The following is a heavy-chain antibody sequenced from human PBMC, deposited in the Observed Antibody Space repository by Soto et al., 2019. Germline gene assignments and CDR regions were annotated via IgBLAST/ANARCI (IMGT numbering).Heavy chain of an antibody. CDR2: IDNGGNT. Sequence: TLSLTCTVSGRAFSINADFWYLAWIRQPPGKGLEWIWSIDNGGNTYYNPPLKSRVIISADTSKNQFSLSLNSVTAADTAGYYCVNRSLVGAKTWGKRILVTVS. CDR3: VNRSLVGAKT. CDR1: GRAFSINADF. V-gene: IGHV4-39*01. D-gene: IGHD3-16*01. J-gene: IGHJ4*02.